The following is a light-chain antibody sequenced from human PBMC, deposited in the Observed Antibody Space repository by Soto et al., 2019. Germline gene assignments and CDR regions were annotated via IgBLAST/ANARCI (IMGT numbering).Light chain of an antibody. J-gene: IGLJ1*01. V-gene: IGLV1-40*01. Sequence: QSVLTQPPSVSGAPGQRVTISCTGSSSNIGAGYDVHWYQQLPGTAPKLLIYDNSNRPSGVPDRFSGSKSGTSASLAITGLQAEDEAEYYCQSYDSSLTVYVFGSGTKVTVL. CDR2: DNS. CDR3: QSYDSSLTVYV. CDR1: SSNIGAGYD.